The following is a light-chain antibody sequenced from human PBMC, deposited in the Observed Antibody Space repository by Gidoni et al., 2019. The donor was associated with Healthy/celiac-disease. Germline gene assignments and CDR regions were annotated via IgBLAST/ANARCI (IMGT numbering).Light chain of an antibody. V-gene: IGKV3-20*01. CDR3: QQYGSSPLT. J-gene: IGKJ4*01. CDR2: GAS. Sequence: EIVLTQSTGTLSLSPGERATLSCRASQSVSSSYLAWYQQQPGQAPRLLIYGASSRATGIPDRFSGSGSGTDFTLTISRLDPEDFAVYYCQQYGSSPLTFGGGTKVEIK. CDR1: QSVSSSY.